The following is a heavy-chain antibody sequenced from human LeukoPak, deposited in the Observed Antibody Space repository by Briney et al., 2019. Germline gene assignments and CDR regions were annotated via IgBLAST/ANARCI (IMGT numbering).Heavy chain of an antibody. Sequence: GGSLRLSCAVSGFTFSNAWMNWVRQAPGKGLEWVGRIKSKTDGGTIDYAAPVKGRFTISGDDSKNTLYLQMNSLNTEDTAVYYCTTAYYGEHGFDYWGQGTLVTVSS. CDR2: IKSKTDGGTI. CDR3: TTAYYGEHGFDY. D-gene: IGHD4-17*01. J-gene: IGHJ4*02. CDR1: GFTFSNAW. V-gene: IGHV3-15*01.